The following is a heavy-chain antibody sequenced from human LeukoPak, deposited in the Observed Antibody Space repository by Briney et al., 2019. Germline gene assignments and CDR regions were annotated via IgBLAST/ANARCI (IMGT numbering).Heavy chain of an antibody. Sequence: GESLKISCKTSGYSFISYWIAWVRQMPGKGLEGMGIIYPGDSDTRYSPSFQGQVTISADKSIRTAYLQWSSLKASDSAMYYCAREGNLVTATGTPDAFDIWGQGTMVTVSS. CDR3: AREGNLVTATGTPDAFDI. J-gene: IGHJ3*02. D-gene: IGHD1-7*01. V-gene: IGHV5-51*01. CDR2: IYPGDSDT. CDR1: GYSFISYW.